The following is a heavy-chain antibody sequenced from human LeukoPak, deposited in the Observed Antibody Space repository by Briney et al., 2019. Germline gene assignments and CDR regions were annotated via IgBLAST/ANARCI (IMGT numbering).Heavy chain of an antibody. CDR2: IYYSGST. Sequence: PSETLSLTCTVSGGSISSSSYYWGWIRQPPGKGLEWIGSIYYSGSTYYNPSLKSRVTISVDTSKNQFSLKLSSVTAADTAVYYCARRQPTYCSSTSCYRRDVDYWGQGTLVTVSS. CDR1: GGSISSSSYY. D-gene: IGHD2-2*01. J-gene: IGHJ4*02. CDR3: ARRQPTYCSSTSCYRRDVDY. V-gene: IGHV4-39*01.